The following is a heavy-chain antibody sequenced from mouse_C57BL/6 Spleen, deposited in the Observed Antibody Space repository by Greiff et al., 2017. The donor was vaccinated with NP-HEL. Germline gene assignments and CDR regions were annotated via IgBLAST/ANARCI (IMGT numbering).Heavy chain of an antibody. CDR3: ARQAYYSNLYAMDY. J-gene: IGHJ4*01. CDR1: GYAFSSSW. D-gene: IGHD2-5*01. Sequence: QVQLQQSGPELVKPGASVKISCKASGYAFSSSWMNWVKQRPGKGLEWIGRIYPGDGDTNYNGKFKGKATLTADKSSSTAYMQLSSLTSEDSAVYFCARQAYYSNLYAMDYWGQGASVTFSS. V-gene: IGHV1-82*01. CDR2: IYPGDGDT.